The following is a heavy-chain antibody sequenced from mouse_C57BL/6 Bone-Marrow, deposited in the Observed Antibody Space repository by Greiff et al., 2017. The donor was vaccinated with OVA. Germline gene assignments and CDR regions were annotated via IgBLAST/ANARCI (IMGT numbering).Heavy chain of an antibody. V-gene: IGHV5-12*01. CDR1: GFTFSDYY. Sequence: EVKLVESGGGLVQPGGSLKLSCAASGFTFSDYYMYWVRQTPEKRLEWVAYISNGGGSTYYPDTVKGRFTISRDKAKNTLYLQMSRLKSEDTAMYYCAGPGGFAYWGQGTLVTVSA. CDR2: ISNGGGST. J-gene: IGHJ3*01. CDR3: AGPGGFAY.